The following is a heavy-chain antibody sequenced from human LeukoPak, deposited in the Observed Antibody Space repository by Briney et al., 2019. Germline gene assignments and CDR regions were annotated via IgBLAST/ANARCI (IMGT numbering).Heavy chain of an antibody. CDR2: ISYDGSNK. V-gene: IGHV3-30*04. D-gene: IGHD1-26*01. J-gene: IGHJ4*02. CDR1: GFTFSSYA. CDR3: ARVGAPFDY. Sequence: GRSLRLSCAASGFTFSSYAMHWVRQAPGKGLEWVAVISYDGSNKHYADSVKGRFTISRDNSKNTLYLQMNSLRAEDTAVYYCARVGAPFDYWGQGTLVTVSS.